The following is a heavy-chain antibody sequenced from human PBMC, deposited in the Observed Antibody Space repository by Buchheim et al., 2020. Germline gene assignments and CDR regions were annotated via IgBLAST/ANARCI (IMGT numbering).Heavy chain of an antibody. CDR1: GFTFSSYA. D-gene: IGHD2-2*01. J-gene: IGHJ4*02. CDR3: ARATVRAAALDY. V-gene: IGHV3-30*04. CDR2: ISYDGSNK. Sequence: QVQLVESGGGVVQPGRSLRLSCAASGFTFSSYAMHWVRQAPGKGLEWVAVISYDGSNKYYADSVKGRFTISRDNSKNTLYLQMNSLRAEDTAVYYCARATVRAAALDYWGQGTL.